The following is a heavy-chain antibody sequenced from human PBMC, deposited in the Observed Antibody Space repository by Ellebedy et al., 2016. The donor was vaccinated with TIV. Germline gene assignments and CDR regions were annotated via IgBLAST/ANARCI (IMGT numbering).Heavy chain of an antibody. J-gene: IGHJ6*02. Sequence: SVKVSXXASGYTFTGYYMHWVRQAPGQGLEWMGGIIPIFGTANYAQKFQGRVTITADKSTSTAYMELSSLRSEDTAVYYCARETYDFWSGARSYGMDVWGQGILVTVSS. CDR3: ARETYDFWSGARSYGMDV. CDR2: IIPIFGTA. CDR1: GYTFTGYY. D-gene: IGHD3-3*01. V-gene: IGHV1-69*06.